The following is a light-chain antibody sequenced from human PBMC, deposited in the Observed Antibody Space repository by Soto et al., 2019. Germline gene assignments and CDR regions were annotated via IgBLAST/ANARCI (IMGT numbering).Light chain of an antibody. CDR2: AAS. CDR3: QQYYTFPWT. CDR1: PGISSF. Sequence: VISMTQSPSLLSASTGDLVTITCRVSPGISSFLAWYQQKPGKAPELLIYAASILQGGVPSRFSGSGSGTDFTLTISSLQSEDSATYYCQQYYTFPWTFGQGTKVEVK. J-gene: IGKJ1*01. V-gene: IGKV1D-8*01.